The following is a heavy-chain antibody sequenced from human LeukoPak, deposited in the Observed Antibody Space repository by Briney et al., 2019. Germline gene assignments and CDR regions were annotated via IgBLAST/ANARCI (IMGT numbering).Heavy chain of an antibody. D-gene: IGHD5-12*01. Sequence: GGSLRLSCAASGFTFSSYAMHWVRQAPDKGLEWVAVISYDGSNKYYADSVKGRFTISRDNSKNTLYLQMNSLRAEDTAVYYCARDQGLRATLLAYWGQGTLVTVSS. V-gene: IGHV3-30*04. CDR2: ISYDGSNK. J-gene: IGHJ4*02. CDR3: ARDQGLRATLLAY. CDR1: GFTFSSYA.